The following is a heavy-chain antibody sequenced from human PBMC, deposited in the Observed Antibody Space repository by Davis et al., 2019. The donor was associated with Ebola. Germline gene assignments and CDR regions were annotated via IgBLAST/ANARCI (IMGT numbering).Heavy chain of an antibody. CDR3: AKATAVAGFKTFDF. V-gene: IGHV4-38-2*02. CDR1: GYSIGSGYY. Sequence: SETLSLTCTVSGYSIGSGYYWGWIRQPPGKGLEWIGSIYLTGKTYYNPSLKSRITISVDTSKNQFSLKLRSVTAADTAVYFCAKATAVAGFKTFDFWGQGTLVSVSS. J-gene: IGHJ4*02. D-gene: IGHD6-19*01. CDR2: IYLTGKT.